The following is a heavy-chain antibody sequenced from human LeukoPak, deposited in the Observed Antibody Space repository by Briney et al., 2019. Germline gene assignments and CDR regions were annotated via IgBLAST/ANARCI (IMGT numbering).Heavy chain of an antibody. Sequence: GASLRLSCAASGFTFSNYAMSWVRQAPGKGLEWVSAISGGGSGIYYADSMKSRFTISRDNSKNTLYLQINSLRAEDTAVYYCAKWGDYDVLTGYYVSDYWGQGTLVTVSS. CDR2: ISGGGSGI. J-gene: IGHJ4*02. CDR1: GFTFSNYA. D-gene: IGHD3-9*01. CDR3: AKWGDYDVLTGYYVSDY. V-gene: IGHV3-23*01.